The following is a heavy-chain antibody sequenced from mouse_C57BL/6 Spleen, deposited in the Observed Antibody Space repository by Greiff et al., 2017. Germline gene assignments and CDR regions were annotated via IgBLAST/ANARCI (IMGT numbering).Heavy chain of an antibody. Sequence: QVQLQQSGAELVRPGASVTLSCKASGYTFTDYEMHWVKQTPVHGLEWIGAIDPETGGTAYNQKFKGKAILTADKSSSTAYMELRSLTSEDSAVYYCTRGGPLPGFAYGGQGTLVTVSA. CDR1: GYTFTDYE. D-gene: IGHD2-10*01. CDR2: IDPETGGT. J-gene: IGHJ3*01. V-gene: IGHV1-15*01. CDR3: TRGGPLPGFAY.